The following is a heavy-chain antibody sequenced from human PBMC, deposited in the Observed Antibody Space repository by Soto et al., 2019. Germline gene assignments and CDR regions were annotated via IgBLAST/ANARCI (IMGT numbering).Heavy chain of an antibody. CDR3: ARDSPIGSVFSGYDAIDL. Sequence: QVQLVQSGAEVKEPGSSVKVSCKASGGTFSTSTFTWVRQAPGQGLEWMGRIIPILDTADYAQKFQGSVTITADKSTSTAFMELSSLRSEDTGIYYCARDSPIGSVFSGYDAIDLWGQGTLVTVS. CDR2: IIPILDTA. CDR1: GGTFSTST. V-gene: IGHV1-69*08. D-gene: IGHD5-12*01. J-gene: IGHJ4*02.